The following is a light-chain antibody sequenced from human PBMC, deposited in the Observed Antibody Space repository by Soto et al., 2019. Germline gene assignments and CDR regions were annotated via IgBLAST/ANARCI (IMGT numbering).Light chain of an antibody. CDR1: QSVTSNY. Sequence: EVVLTQSPGTVSLSPGERATLSCRASQSVTSNYLAWYQQKPGQAPRLLIYAASSRATGIPDRFSGSGSGTDFTLSISRLEPEDCAVYYCHQYGSSITWTFGQGTKVEIK. J-gene: IGKJ1*01. CDR3: HQYGSSITWT. CDR2: AAS. V-gene: IGKV3-20*01.